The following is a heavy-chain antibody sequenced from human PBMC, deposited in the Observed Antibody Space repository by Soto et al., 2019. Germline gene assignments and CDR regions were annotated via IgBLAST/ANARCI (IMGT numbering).Heavy chain of an antibody. J-gene: IGHJ5*02. V-gene: IGHV4-31*11. CDR1: GDSIEGVGD. Sequence: SETLSLSCAVSGDSIEGVGDGIWIRQFPGRGLEWIGCISSSGSTYYNPALNNRISLSLDTSQNQFSLKLLSVTAADTAIYYCARSGVTGIVIPSHWFDPWGQGTLVTVSS. CDR2: ISSSGST. D-gene: IGHD2-21*02. CDR3: ARSGVTGIVIPSHWFDP.